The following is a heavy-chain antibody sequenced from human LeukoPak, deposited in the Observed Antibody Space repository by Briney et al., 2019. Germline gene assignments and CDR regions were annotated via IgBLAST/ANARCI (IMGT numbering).Heavy chain of an antibody. CDR2: IRYDGSNK. J-gene: IGHJ4*02. V-gene: IGHV3-30*02. D-gene: IGHD3-10*01. Sequence: GGSLRLSCAASGFTFSSYAMSWVRQAPGKGLEWVAFIRYDGSNKYYADSVKGRFTISRDNSKNTLYLQMNSLRAEDTAVYYCAKPYYYGSGSFFDYWGQGTLVTVSS. CDR3: AKPYYYGSGSFFDY. CDR1: GFTFSSYA.